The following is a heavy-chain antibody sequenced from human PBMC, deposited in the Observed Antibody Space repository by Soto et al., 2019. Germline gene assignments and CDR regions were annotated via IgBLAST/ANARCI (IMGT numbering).Heavy chain of an antibody. CDR3: ARDQEIYPGHMI. Sequence: QVQLVQSGAEVKKPGSSVKVSCKASGGTFSSYAISWVRQAPGQGLEWMGGIIPIFGTANYAQKFQGRVTITADESTSKAYKELSSLRSGDTAGDCRARDQEIYPGHMIWGQGTLVTVSS. CDR2: IIPIFGTA. J-gene: IGHJ4*02. D-gene: IGHD2-21*01. V-gene: IGHV1-69*12. CDR1: GGTFSSYA.